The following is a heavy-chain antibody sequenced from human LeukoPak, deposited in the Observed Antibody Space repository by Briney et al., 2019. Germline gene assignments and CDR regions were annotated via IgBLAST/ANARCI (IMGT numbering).Heavy chain of an antibody. V-gene: IGHV3-7*01. J-gene: IGHJ3*02. CDR3: ARPSEWFGYHGAFDI. Sequence: GGSLRLSCAASGFTFSSYSMNWVRQAPGKGLEWVANIKQDGSEKYYVDSVKGRFTISRDNAKNSLYLQMNSLRAEDTAVYYCARPSEWFGYHGAFDIWGQGTMVTVSS. CDR1: GFTFSSYS. CDR2: IKQDGSEK. D-gene: IGHD3-10*01.